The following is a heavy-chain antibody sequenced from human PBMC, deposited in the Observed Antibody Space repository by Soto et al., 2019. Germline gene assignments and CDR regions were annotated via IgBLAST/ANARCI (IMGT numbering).Heavy chain of an antibody. V-gene: IGHV4-4*02. CDR1: GGSISSSNW. CDR2: IYHSGST. CDR3: ARLVGGYYYGMDV. J-gene: IGHJ6*02. Sequence: QVQLQESGPGLVKPSGTLSLTCAVSGGSISSSNWWSWVRQPPGKGLEWIGEIYHSGSTNYNPSRKIRVTREVDKSKNQFSLKLRSVTAAATAVYYCARLVGGYYYGMDVWGQGTTVTVSS. D-gene: IGHD2-2*01.